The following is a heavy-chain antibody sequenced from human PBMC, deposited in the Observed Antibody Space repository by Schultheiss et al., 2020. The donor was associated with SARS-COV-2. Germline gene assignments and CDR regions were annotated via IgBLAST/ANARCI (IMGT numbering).Heavy chain of an antibody. D-gene: IGHD6-6*01. CDR1: GFTFSDYY. CDR3: ARIRLYSSSSLFRGYYYYMDV. CDR2: ISSSSSYT. V-gene: IGHV3-11*03. Sequence: GESLKISCAASGFTFSDYYMSWIRQAPGKGLEWVSYISSSSSYTNYADSVKGRFTISRDNAKNSLYLQMNSLRAEDTAVYYCARIRLYSSSSLFRGYYYYMDVWGKGTTVTVSS. J-gene: IGHJ6*03.